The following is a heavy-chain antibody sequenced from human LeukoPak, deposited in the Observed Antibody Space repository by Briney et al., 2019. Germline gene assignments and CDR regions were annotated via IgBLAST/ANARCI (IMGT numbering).Heavy chain of an antibody. D-gene: IGHD3-22*01. CDR1: GGTIYSTSYY. CDR2: ISYSGST. V-gene: IGHV4-39*07. CDR3: ARDTYYDSSGLDY. Sequence: SETLSLTCTVSGGTIYSTSYYWGWIRQPPGKGLEWIGTISYSGSTYYNPSLKSRVTISVDTSKNHFSLKLSSVTAADTAVYYCARDTYYDSSGLDYWGQGTLVTVSS. J-gene: IGHJ4*02.